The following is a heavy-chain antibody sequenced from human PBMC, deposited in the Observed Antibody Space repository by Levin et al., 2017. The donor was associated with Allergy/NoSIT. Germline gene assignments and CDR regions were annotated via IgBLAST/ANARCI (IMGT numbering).Heavy chain of an antibody. J-gene: IGHJ4*02. CDR1: GYTFTGYY. CDR3: ARPRPNSSGWPFDY. CDR2: IHGKSGGT. D-gene: IGHD6-19*01. Sequence: ASVKVSCKASGYTFTGYYMHWVRQAPGQGLEWMGWIHGKSGGTNYAQKFQGRVTMTRDTSISTVYMELSRLTSDDTAVYYCARPRPNSSGWPFDYWGQGTLVTVSS. V-gene: IGHV1-2*02.